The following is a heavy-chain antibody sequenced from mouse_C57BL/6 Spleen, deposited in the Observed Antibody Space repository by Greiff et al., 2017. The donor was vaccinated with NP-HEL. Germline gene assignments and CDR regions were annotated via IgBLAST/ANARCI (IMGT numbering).Heavy chain of an antibody. CDR3: AGGLRERYWYFDV. D-gene: IGHD2-2*01. CDR1: GYTFTSYW. CDR2: INPSSGYT. J-gene: IGHJ1*03. V-gene: IGHV1-7*01. Sequence: VQLQQSGAELAKPGASVKLSCKASGYTFTSYWMHWVKQRPGQGLEWIGYINPSSGYTKYNQKFKDKATLTADKSSSTAYMQLSSLTYEDSAVYYCAGGLRERYWYFDVWGTGTTVTVSS.